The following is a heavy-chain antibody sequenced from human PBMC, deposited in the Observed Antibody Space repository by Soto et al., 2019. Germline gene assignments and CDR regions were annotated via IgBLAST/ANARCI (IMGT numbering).Heavy chain of an antibody. J-gene: IGHJ6*02. V-gene: IGHV4-4*07. D-gene: IGHD2-2*01. CDR2: IYASGST. CDR1: GGSISSYY. CDR3: TRDVYGSTTSGYYYYAMDV. Sequence: ASETLSLTCTVSGGSISSYYWSWIRQPAGKGLECIGRIYASGSTNYNPSLKSRVTMSVDTSKNQVSLRLTSVTAADTAVYYCTRDVYGSTTSGYYYYAMDVWGQGTTVTVSS.